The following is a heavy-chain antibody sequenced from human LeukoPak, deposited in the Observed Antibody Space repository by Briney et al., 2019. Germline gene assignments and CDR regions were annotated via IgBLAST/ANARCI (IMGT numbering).Heavy chain of an antibody. Sequence: GGSLRLSCAASGFSFRSYWISWVRQAPGKGLEWVANIRDDGSEEHYVDSVRGRFTISRDNAKNSLYLQMTSLRAEDTAVYYCATSSSSSYWGQGTLVTVSS. CDR2: IRDDGSEE. J-gene: IGHJ4*02. D-gene: IGHD6-6*01. CDR3: ATSSSSSY. CDR1: GFSFRSYW. V-gene: IGHV3-7*03.